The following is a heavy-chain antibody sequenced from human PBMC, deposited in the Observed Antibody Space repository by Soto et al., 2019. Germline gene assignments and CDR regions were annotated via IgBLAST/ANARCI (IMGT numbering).Heavy chain of an antibody. CDR1: GGSISSYY. D-gene: IGHD6-13*01. V-gene: IGHV4-59*08. Sequence: QVQLQESGPGLVKPSETLSLTCTVSGGSISSYYWSWIRQPPGKGLEWMGYIYYSGSTNYNPYLKCRVTLSVDTTKNQLSLKLSSVTAADTAVYYCARHERRIAAAIHYWGQGTLVTVSS. CDR3: ARHERRIAAAIHY. J-gene: IGHJ4*02. CDR2: IYYSGST.